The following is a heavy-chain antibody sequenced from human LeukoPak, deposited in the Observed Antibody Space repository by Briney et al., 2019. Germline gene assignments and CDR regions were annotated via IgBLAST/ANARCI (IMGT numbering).Heavy chain of an antibody. Sequence: SETLSLTRAVYSGSFSGYYWSWIRQPPGKGLEWIGEINHSGSTNYNPSLKSRLTISVDTSKSQFSLKLSSVTAADTAVYYCARGWLLDSWGQGTLVTVSS. D-gene: IGHD5-12*01. CDR2: INHSGST. V-gene: IGHV4-34*01. CDR1: SGSFSGYY. CDR3: ARGWLLDS. J-gene: IGHJ4*02.